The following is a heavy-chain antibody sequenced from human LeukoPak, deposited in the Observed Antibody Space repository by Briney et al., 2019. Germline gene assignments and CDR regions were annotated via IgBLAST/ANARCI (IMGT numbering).Heavy chain of an antibody. D-gene: IGHD5-18*01. J-gene: IGHJ6*03. CDR1: GFTFSDLS. CDR3: ATGVICATTTCPGYRNYYFFMDV. V-gene: IGHV1-24*01. CDR2: FDPAGGNQ. Sequence: ASVKLSCKVSGFTFSDLSMHWVRQVHGQGLEWVSGFDPAGGNQIYAQTFKGRVILTEDASTNTAFLELNSMRPDDTAAYYCATGVICATTTCPGYRNYYFFMDVGGEGTTVTVSS.